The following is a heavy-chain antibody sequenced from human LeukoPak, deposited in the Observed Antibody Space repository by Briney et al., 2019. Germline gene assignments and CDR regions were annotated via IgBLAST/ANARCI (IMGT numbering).Heavy chain of an antibody. Sequence: ASVKVSCKASGYTFTDYFMHWVRQAPGPGLEWMGWINPNSGGTHYAQKFQGRVTMTRDTSISTAYMELSRLRSDDTAVYYCARDPGYSSPRGDYWGQGTLVTVSS. CDR2: INPNSGGT. J-gene: IGHJ4*02. CDR1: GYTFTDYF. V-gene: IGHV1-2*02. D-gene: IGHD5-18*01. CDR3: ARDPGYSSPRGDY.